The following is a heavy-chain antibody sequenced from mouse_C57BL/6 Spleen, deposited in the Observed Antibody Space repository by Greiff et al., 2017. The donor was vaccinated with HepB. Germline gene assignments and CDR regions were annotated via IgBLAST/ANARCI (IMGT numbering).Heavy chain of an antibody. Sequence: EVQLQQSGPVLVKPGASVKMSCKASGYTFTDYYMNWVKQSHGKSLEWIGVINPYNGGTSYNQKFKCKATLTVDKSSSTAYMELNSLTSEDSAVYYCARDESIYYDSPIDYWGQGTTLTVAS. CDR3: ARDESIYYDSPIDY. D-gene: IGHD2-4*01. CDR1: GYTFTDYY. V-gene: IGHV1-19*01. J-gene: IGHJ2*01. CDR2: INPYNGGT.